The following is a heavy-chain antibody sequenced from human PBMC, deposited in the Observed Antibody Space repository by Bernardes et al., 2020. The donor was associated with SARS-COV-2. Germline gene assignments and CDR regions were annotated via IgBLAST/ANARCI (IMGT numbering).Heavy chain of an antibody. CDR3: ARKLDSGSYYGDLGF. V-gene: IGHV3-74*01. CDR1: GFTFSNYW. J-gene: IGHJ4*02. Sequence: GSLRLSCAASGFTFSNYWMHWVRQAPGKGLEWVSRINSDGKSISYADSVKGRVTISRDNARNTLYLLLNSLRPEDTAVYYCARKLDSGSYYGDLGFWGQGTLVTVSS. CDR2: INSDGKSI. D-gene: IGHD1-26*01.